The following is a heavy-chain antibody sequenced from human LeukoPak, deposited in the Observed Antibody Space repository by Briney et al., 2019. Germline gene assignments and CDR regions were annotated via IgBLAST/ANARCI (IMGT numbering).Heavy chain of an antibody. CDR1: GGSFSGYY. Sequence: SETLSLTCAVYGGSFSGYYWSWIRQPPGKGLEWIGEINHSGSTNYNPSLKSRVTISVDTSKNQFSLKLSSVTPADTAVYYCARGGYYGPGNDFRFDPWGQGTLVTVSS. CDR2: INHSGST. D-gene: IGHD3-10*01. J-gene: IGHJ5*02. V-gene: IGHV4-34*01. CDR3: ARGGYYGPGNDFRFDP.